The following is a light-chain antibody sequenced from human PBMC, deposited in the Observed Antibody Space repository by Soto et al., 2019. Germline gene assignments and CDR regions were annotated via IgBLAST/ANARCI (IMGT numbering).Light chain of an antibody. CDR1: QNIRSW. CDR3: QQYHSYSWT. Sequence: DIQMTQSPSALSASVGDRVTITCRTSQNIRSWLAWYQQKPGKAPKLLIYKASTLESGVPSRFGGSGSGTEFTLAISSLQPDDFATYYCQQYHSYSWTFGQGTKVDIK. J-gene: IGKJ1*01. CDR2: KAS. V-gene: IGKV1-5*03.